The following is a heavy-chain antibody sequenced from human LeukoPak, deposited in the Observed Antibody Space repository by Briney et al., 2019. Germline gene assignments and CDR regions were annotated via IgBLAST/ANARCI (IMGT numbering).Heavy chain of an antibody. CDR3: AKDPLVRGATYDY. CDR1: GFTFSSYA. CDR2: ISTSGRST. Sequence: PGGSLRLSCAASGFTFSSYAMSWVRQAPGKGLEWVSAISTSGRSTYYADSVRGRFTISRDNSKNTLYLQMNSLRAEDTAVYYCAKDPLVRGATYDYWGQGTLVTVSS. D-gene: IGHD3-10*01. V-gene: IGHV3-23*01. J-gene: IGHJ4*02.